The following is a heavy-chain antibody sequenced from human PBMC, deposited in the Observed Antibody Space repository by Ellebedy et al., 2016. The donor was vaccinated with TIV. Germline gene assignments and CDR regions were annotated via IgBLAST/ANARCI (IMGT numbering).Heavy chain of an antibody. CDR2: IIPVLETP. V-gene: IGHV1-69*10. D-gene: IGHD1-26*01. CDR3: AADLASVGQ. J-gene: IGHJ1*01. CDR1: GCSFSSYV. Sequence: AASVKVSCKASGCSFSSYVISWVRQAPGQGLEWMGGIIPVLETPNYAQKFQGRLTVSADQSTNTAYMELSSLTSEDTAVYYCAADLASVGQWGQGTLVIVSS.